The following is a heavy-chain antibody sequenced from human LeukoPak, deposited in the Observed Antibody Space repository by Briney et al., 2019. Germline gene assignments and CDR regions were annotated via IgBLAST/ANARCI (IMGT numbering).Heavy chain of an antibody. CDR1: SYTFTSYG. J-gene: IGHJ4*02. CDR3: ATDRVGSGWPRPYYFEV. D-gene: IGHD6-19*01. CDR2: ISAYNGNT. Sequence: GASVKVSCKASSYTFTSYGISWVRQAPGQGLEWMGWISAYNGNTNYAQKLQGRVTMTTDTSTSTAYMELRSLRSDDTAVYYCATDRVGSGWPRPYYFEVWGQGTLVTVSS. V-gene: IGHV1-18*01.